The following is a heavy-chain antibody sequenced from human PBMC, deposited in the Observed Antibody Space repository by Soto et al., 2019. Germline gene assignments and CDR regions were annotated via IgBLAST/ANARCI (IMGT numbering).Heavy chain of an antibody. J-gene: IGHJ6*02. CDR2: IWYDGSNK. CDR3: ASSPRRSSSWYVDYYYGMDV. V-gene: IGHV3-33*01. Sequence: QVQLVESGGGVVQPGRSLRLSCAASGFTFSSYGMHWVRQAPGKGLEWVAVIWYDGSNKYYADSVKGRFTISRDNSKNTLYLQMNSLRAEDTAVYYCASSPRRSSSWYVDYYYGMDVWGQGTTVTVSS. CDR1: GFTFSSYG. D-gene: IGHD6-13*01.